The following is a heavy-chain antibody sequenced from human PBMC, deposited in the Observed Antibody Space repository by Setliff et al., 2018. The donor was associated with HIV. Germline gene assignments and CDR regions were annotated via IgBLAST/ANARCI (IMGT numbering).Heavy chain of an antibody. J-gene: IGHJ5*02. D-gene: IGHD3-16*01. Sequence: SETLSLTCTVSGGSISSGGYYWSWIRQHPGKGLEWIGYIYYSGGTYYNPSLKSRVTISVDTSKNQFSLKLSSVTAADTAVYYCARRTFGSGRIDPWGQGTLVTVSS. CDR1: GGSISSGGYY. V-gene: IGHV4-31*03. CDR2: IYYSGGT. CDR3: ARRTFGSGRIDP.